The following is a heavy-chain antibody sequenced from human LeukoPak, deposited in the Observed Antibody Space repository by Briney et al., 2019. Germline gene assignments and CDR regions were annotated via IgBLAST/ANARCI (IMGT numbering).Heavy chain of an antibody. V-gene: IGHV4-39*02. CDR2: IYYSGST. Sequence: SETLSLTCTVSGGSISSSSYYWGWIRQPPGKGLEWIGSIYYSGSTYYNPSLKNRVTISVDTSKNQFSLKLSSVTAADTAVYYCARDSCSWRADENFDYWGQGTLVTVSS. D-gene: IGHD6-13*01. CDR3: ARDSCSWRADENFDY. CDR1: GGSISSSSYY. J-gene: IGHJ4*02.